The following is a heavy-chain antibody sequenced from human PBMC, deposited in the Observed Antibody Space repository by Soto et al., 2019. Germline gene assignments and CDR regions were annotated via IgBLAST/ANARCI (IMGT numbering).Heavy chain of an antibody. D-gene: IGHD1-26*01. V-gene: IGHV4-31*02. CDR3: AREVGAAIHDAFDI. Sequence: PSETLSLTCTVSGSSISSGGYYWSWIRQHPGKGLEWIGYIYYSGSTYYNPSLKSRVTISVDTSKNQFSLKLSSVTAADTAVYYCAREVGAAIHDAFDIWGKGTMVTVSS. CDR1: GSSISSGGYY. J-gene: IGHJ3*02. CDR2: IYYSGST.